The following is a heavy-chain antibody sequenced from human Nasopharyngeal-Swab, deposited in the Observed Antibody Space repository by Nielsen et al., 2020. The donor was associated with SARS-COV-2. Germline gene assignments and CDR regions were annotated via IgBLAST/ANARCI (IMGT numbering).Heavy chain of an antibody. CDR1: GGSFSGYY. Sequence: LTCAVYGGSFSGYYWSWIRQPPGKGLEWIGEINHSGSTNYNPSLKSRVTISVDTSKNQFSLKLSSVTAADTAVYYCARQSSIRGSYPFDYWGQGTLVTVSS. D-gene: IGHD1-26*01. J-gene: IGHJ4*02. CDR3: ARQSSIRGSYPFDY. V-gene: IGHV4-34*01. CDR2: INHSGST.